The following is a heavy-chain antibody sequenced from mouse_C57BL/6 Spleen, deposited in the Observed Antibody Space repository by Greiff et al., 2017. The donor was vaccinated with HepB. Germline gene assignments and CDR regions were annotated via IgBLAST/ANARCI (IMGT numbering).Heavy chain of an antibody. CDR1: GFTFSSYG. J-gene: IGHJ3*01. CDR2: ISSGGSYT. CDR3: ARQNTAY. V-gene: IGHV5-6*01. Sequence: EVQLQESGGDLVKPGGSLKLSCAASGFTFSSYGMSWVRQTPDKRLEWVATISSGGSYTYYPDSVKGRFTISRDNAKNTLYLQMSSLKSEDTAMYYCARQNTAYWGQGTLVTVSA. D-gene: IGHD5-2*01.